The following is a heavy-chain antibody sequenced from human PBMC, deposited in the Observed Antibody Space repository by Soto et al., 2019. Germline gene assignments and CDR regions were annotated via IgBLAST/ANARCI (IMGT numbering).Heavy chain of an antibody. CDR2: ISSSVDAI. CDR3: ARDHGGSTWFVGVYYFFGMDV. Sequence: EVQLMESGGDLVQPGGSLRLSCAASGFIFSDYTMTWVRQAPGRGLEFVSHISSSVDAIFYAESVKGRFTVARDNAKNSLYLQMNSLRDGDTAVYFCARDHGGSTWFVGVYYFFGMDVWGQGTAVTVSS. D-gene: IGHD6-13*01. J-gene: IGHJ6*02. V-gene: IGHV3-48*02. CDR1: GFIFSDYT.